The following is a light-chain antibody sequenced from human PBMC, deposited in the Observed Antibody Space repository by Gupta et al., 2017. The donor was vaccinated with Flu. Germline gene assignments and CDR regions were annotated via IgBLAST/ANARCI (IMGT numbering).Light chain of an antibody. Sequence: GGNNIGSKSVHWYQQNPGQAPVLVVFDDSDRPSGIPERFSGSNSGNTATLTISRVEAGDEADYYCQVWDSSSVHVIFGGGTKLTVL. CDR3: QVWDSSSVHVI. V-gene: IGLV3-21*02. CDR2: DDS. CDR1: NIGSKS. J-gene: IGLJ2*01.